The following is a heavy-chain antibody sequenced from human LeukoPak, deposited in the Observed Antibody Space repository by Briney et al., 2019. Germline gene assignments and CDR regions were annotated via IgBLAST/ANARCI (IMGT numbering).Heavy chain of an antibody. CDR3: ARDVDYGGNSGLYF. V-gene: IGHV3-21*01. CDR2: ISSSSSYI. Sequence: KSGGSLRLSCAASGFTFSRYSMNWVRQAPGKGLEWVSSISSSSSYIYYADPVKGRFTISRDNAKNSLYLQMNSPTVEDTSVYYCARDVDYGGNSGLYFWGQGTLVTVSS. CDR1: GFTFSRYS. J-gene: IGHJ4*02. D-gene: IGHD4-23*01.